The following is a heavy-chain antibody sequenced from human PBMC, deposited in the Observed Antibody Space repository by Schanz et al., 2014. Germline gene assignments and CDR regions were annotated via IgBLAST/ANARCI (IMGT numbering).Heavy chain of an antibody. D-gene: IGHD5-12*01. CDR3: ARKVVATIGGYYDN. CDR2: ISDSGDTA. Sequence: EVQLVESGGGLVQPGGSLRLSCAASGFTFTNYAMSWVRQAPGKGLEWVSLISDSGDTAYYADSVRGRFTISRDNAENTLFLQMNSLRAEDTAVYYCARKVVATIGGYYDNWGQGTLVIGSS. V-gene: IGHV3-23*04. CDR1: GFTFTNYA. J-gene: IGHJ4*02.